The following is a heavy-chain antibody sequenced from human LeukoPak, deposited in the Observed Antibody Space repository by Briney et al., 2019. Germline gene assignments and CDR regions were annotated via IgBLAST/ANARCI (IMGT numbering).Heavy chain of an antibody. D-gene: IGHD3-10*01. J-gene: IGHJ3*02. Sequence: SVKVSCKASGGTFSSYAISWVRQAPGQGLEWMGGIIPIFGTANYAQKFQGRVTITADESTSTAYMELSSLRSEDTAVYYCARVPWSVSYFAAFEIWGRGTMVIVSS. CDR3: ARVPWSVSYFAAFEI. CDR2: IIPIFGTA. V-gene: IGHV1-69*13. CDR1: GGTFSSYA.